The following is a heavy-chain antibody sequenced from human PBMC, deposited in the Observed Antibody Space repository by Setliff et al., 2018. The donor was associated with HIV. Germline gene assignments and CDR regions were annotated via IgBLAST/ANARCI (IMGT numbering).Heavy chain of an antibody. CDR3: ASLDGSESPYIYYYYTDV. CDR2: INYRGNT. J-gene: IGHJ6*03. Sequence: SETLSLTCTVSGGSISTSRYYWGWIHQPPGKGLEWIGSINYRGNTYYNPSLKSRAAISVDTSKNQISLKLSSVTAADTAVYYCASLDGSESPYIYYYYTDVWGKGTAVTVSS. D-gene: IGHD3-10*01. CDR1: GGSISTSRYY. V-gene: IGHV4-39*01.